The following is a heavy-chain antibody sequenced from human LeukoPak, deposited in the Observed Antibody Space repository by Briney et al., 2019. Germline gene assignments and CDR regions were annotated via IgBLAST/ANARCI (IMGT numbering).Heavy chain of an antibody. Sequence: ASVKVSCTASGYTFTSYGISWVRQAPGQGLEWMGWISAYNGNTNYAQKLQGRVTMTTDTSTSTAYMELRSLRSDDTAVYYCARVGVDYYDSNLVTKLLTNYYYYYYYMDVWGKGTTVTISS. V-gene: IGHV1-18*01. J-gene: IGHJ6*03. CDR3: ARVGVDYYDSNLVTKLLTNYYYYYYYMDV. CDR2: ISAYNGNT. CDR1: GYTFTSYG. D-gene: IGHD3-22*01.